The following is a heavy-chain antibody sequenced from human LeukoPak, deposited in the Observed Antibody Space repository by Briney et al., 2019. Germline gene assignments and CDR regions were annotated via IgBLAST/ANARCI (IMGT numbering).Heavy chain of an antibody. CDR3: AKALGYSVLTQPFDY. CDR2: ISGSGGST. CDR1: GFTFSSHA. D-gene: IGHD5/OR15-5a*01. Sequence: GGSLRLSCAASGFTFSSHAMSWVRQAPGKGLEWVSAISGSGGSTYYADSVQGRFTISRDNSKNTLYLQMNSLRAEDTAVYYCAKALGYSVLTQPFDYWGQGTLVTVSS. V-gene: IGHV3-23*01. J-gene: IGHJ4*02.